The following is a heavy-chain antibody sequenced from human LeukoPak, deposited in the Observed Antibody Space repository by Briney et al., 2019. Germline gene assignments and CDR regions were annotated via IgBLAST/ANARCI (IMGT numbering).Heavy chain of an antibody. J-gene: IGHJ5*02. V-gene: IGHV4-59*08. D-gene: IGHD6-13*01. Sequence: SETLSLTCTVSGASISSHYWSWIRQPPGKGLEWIGYIYYSGSTNYNPSLKSRVTISVDTSKNRFSLKLSSVTAADTAVYYCARHGIAAALFDPWGQGTLVTVSS. CDR2: IYYSGST. CDR3: ARHGIAAALFDP. CDR1: GASISSHY.